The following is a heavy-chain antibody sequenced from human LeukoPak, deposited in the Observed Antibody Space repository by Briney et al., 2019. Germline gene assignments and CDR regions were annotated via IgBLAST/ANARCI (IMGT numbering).Heavy chain of an antibody. J-gene: IGHJ4*02. D-gene: IGHD5-18*01. Sequence: GASVKVSCKAPGYTFTSYGISWVRQAPGQGLEWMGWISAYNGNTNYAQKLQGRVTMTTDTSTSTAYMELRSLRSDDTAVYYCARGGQLVDTAMVTDYWGQGTLVTVSS. CDR1: GYTFTSYG. CDR2: ISAYNGNT. V-gene: IGHV1-18*01. CDR3: ARGGQLVDTAMVTDY.